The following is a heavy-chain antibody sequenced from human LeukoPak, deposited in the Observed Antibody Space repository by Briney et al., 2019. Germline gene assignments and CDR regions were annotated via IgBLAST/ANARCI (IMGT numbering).Heavy chain of an antibody. J-gene: IGHJ3*01. CDR2: IYPGDSGP. Sequence: GESLKISCKVSGYSFTSYCIGWVRQMPGKGLEWMGIIYPGDSGPTYSQSFQGQVTISADKSINPAYLQWSSLQASDTAMYYCGMSGDRVPLQDDVFDVWGQGTMVTVST. CDR1: GYSFTSYC. V-gene: IGHV5-51*01. D-gene: IGHD1-26*01. CDR3: GMSGDRVPLQDDVFDV.